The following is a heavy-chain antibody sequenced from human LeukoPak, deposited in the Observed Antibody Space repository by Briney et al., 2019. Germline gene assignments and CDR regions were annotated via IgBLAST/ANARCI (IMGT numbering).Heavy chain of an antibody. V-gene: IGHV4-30-4*01. CDR3: VSTMIVVGIDY. D-gene: IGHD3-22*01. CDR1: GGSIRSSYYY. Sequence: PSETLSLTCTVSGGSIRSSYYYWSWIRQPPGKGLEWIGYIYYSGSTYYNPSLKSRVTISVDTSKNQFSLKLSSVTAADTAVYYCVSTMIVVGIDYWGQGTLVTVSS. J-gene: IGHJ4*02. CDR2: IYYSGST.